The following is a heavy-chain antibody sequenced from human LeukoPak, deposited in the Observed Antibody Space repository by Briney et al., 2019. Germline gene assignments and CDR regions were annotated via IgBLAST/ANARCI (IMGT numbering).Heavy chain of an antibody. CDR3: ARSIAVAGRGVY. Sequence: PGGSLRLSCAASGFTFRSYCMNWVRQAPGKGLEWVSSISCSSSYIYYADSVKRRFTFCRDNAKNSLYMQMNSLRAEDTAVYYGARSIAVAGRGVYWGQGTLVTVSS. J-gene: IGHJ4*02. CDR2: ISCSSSYI. CDR1: GFTFRSYC. V-gene: IGHV3-21*04. D-gene: IGHD6-19*01.